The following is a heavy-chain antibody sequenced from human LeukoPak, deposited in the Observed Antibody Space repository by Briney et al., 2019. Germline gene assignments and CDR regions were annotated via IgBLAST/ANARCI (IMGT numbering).Heavy chain of an antibody. Sequence: ASVKVSCKASGYTFTSYDINWVRQATGQGLEWMGWKNPNSGNTGYAQKFQGRVTMTRNTPISTAYMELSSLRSEDTAVYYCAREGDDYGDTRFDPWGQGTLVTVSS. V-gene: IGHV1-8*01. CDR2: KNPNSGNT. CDR3: AREGDDYGDTRFDP. D-gene: IGHD4-17*01. CDR1: GYTFTSYD. J-gene: IGHJ5*02.